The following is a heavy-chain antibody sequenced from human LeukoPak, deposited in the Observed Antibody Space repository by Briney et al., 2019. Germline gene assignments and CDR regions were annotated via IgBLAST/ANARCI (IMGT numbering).Heavy chain of an antibody. CDR1: GFTFSSYG. CDR3: ARDHRTTVTVYYFDY. D-gene: IGHD4-17*01. Sequence: GRSLRLSCAASGFTFSSYGIHWVRQAPGKGLEWVAVIWSDGRDKYYADSVKGRFTISRDNSKNTLHLQMNSLRAEDTAVYYCARDHRTTVTVYYFDYWGQGTLVTVSS. CDR2: IWSDGRDK. V-gene: IGHV3-33*01. J-gene: IGHJ4*02.